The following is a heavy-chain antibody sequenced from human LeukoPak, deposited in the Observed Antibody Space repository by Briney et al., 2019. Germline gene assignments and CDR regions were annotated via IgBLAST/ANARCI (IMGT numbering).Heavy chain of an antibody. CDR2: ICNSGRST. Sequence: GGSLTLYCAASGFTFSTFAMSWVRQAPGKGLEWISGICNSGRSTYYADSVKGRFTISRDNSKNTLYLQMNSLRAEDTAVYYCATGGVIITNFDCWGQGTLVTVSS. CDR3: ATGGVIITNFDC. CDR1: GFTFSTFA. D-gene: IGHD3-10*01. V-gene: IGHV3-23*01. J-gene: IGHJ4*02.